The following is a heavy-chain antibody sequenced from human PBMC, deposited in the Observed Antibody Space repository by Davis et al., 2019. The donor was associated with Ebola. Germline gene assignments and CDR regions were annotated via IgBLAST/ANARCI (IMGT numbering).Heavy chain of an antibody. Sequence: ASVKVSCKASGYTFTSYYMHWVRQAPGQGLEWMGIINPSGGSTSYAQKFQGRVTMTRDTSTSTVYMELSSLRSEDTAVYYCARSMVVVVPAAKFDSYYYYYMDVWGKGTTVTVSS. J-gene: IGHJ6*03. CDR1: GYTFTSYY. CDR3: ARSMVVVVPAAKFDSYYYYYMDV. CDR2: INPSGGST. D-gene: IGHD2-2*01. V-gene: IGHV1-46*01.